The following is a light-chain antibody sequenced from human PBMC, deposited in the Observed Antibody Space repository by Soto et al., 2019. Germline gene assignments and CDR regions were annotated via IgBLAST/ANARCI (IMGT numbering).Light chain of an antibody. CDR3: LQRSNWPPLLS. V-gene: IGKV3-11*01. CDR1: QSVTTY. Sequence: ELVLTQSPATLSLSPGERATLSCRASQSVTTYLAWYQPKPGQAPRLLIYDASSRATGIPARFSGSGSGTDFTLTISSLEPEDFAFYYCLQRSNWPPLLSFGGGTKVDIK. J-gene: IGKJ4*01. CDR2: DAS.